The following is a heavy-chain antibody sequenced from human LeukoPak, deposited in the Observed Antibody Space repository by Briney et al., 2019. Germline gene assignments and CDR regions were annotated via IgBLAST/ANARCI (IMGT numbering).Heavy chain of an antibody. CDR2: ISYDGSNK. J-gene: IGHJ3*02. D-gene: IGHD2-15*01. CDR1: GFTFSSYA. V-gene: IGHV3-30*04. Sequence: PGGSLRLSCAASGFTFSSYAMHWVRQAPGKGLEWVAVISYDGSNKYYADSVKGRFTISRDNSKNTLYLQMNSLRAEDTAVYYCAKAPGLYDAFYIWGQGTMVTVSS. CDR3: AKAPGLYDAFYI.